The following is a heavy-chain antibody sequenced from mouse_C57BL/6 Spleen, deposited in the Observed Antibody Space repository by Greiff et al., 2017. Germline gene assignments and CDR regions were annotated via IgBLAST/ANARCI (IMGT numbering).Heavy chain of an antibody. D-gene: IGHD2-4*01. V-gene: IGHV1-15*01. Sequence: VQLQQSGAELVRPGASVTLSCKASGYTFTDYEMHWVKQTPVHGLEWIGAIDPETGGTAYNQKFKGKAILTADKSSSTAYMELRSLTSEDSAVYYCTREGYDYDPFAYWGQGTLVTVSA. CDR3: TREGYDYDPFAY. CDR1: GYTFTDYE. CDR2: IDPETGGT. J-gene: IGHJ3*01.